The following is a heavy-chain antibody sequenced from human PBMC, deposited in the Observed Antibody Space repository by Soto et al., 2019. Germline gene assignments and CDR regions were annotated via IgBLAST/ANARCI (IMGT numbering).Heavy chain of an antibody. CDR1: GFTFNYYW. V-gene: IGHV3-7*05. CDR2: IKYDGSEK. J-gene: IGHJ4*02. D-gene: IGHD5-18*01. CDR3: ARARGYSSGPILVYFDY. Sequence: GGSLRLSCAASGFTFNYYWMTWVRQAPGKGLEWVANIKYDGSEKYYVDSVKGRFTISRDNAKNSVYLQMNSLRVEDTAVYYCARARGYSSGPILVYFDYWGQGTLVTVSS.